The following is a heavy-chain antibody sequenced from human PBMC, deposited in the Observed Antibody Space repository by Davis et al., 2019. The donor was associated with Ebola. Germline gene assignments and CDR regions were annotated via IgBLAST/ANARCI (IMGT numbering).Heavy chain of an antibody. V-gene: IGHV3-9*01. CDR1: GFTFDDYA. CDR2: ISWNSGSI. D-gene: IGHD6-13*01. J-gene: IGHJ4*02. Sequence: SLKISCAASGFTFDDYAMHWVRQAPGKGLEWVSGISWNSGSIDYADSVKGRFTISRDNAKNSLYLQMNSLRAEDTAVYYCAKDTIATADYWGQGTLVTVSS. CDR3: AKDTIATADY.